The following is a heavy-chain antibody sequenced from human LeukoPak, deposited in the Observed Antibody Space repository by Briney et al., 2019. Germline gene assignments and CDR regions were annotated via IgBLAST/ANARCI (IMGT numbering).Heavy chain of an antibody. CDR1: GFTFSSYS. CDR2: ISSSSSYI. J-gene: IGHJ4*02. Sequence: GGSLRLSCAASGFTFSSYSMNWVRQAPGKGLEWVSSISSSSSYIYYADSVKGRFTISRDNAKNSLYLQMRSLRAEDTAVYFWARIIEIWQQLEGADYWGQGTLVTVS. CDR3: ARIIEIWQQLEGADY. V-gene: IGHV3-21*01. D-gene: IGHD5-24*01.